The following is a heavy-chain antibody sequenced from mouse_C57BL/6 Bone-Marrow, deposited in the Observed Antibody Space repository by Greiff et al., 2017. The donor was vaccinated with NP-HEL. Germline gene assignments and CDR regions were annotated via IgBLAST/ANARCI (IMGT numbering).Heavy chain of an antibody. D-gene: IGHD2-1*01. V-gene: IGHV5-4*01. J-gene: IGHJ3*01. CDR2: ISDGGSYT. CDR3: ARDLLRAWFAY. Sequence: EVKLVESGGGLVKPGGSLKLSCAASGFTFSSYAMSWVRQTPEKRLEWVATISDGGSYTYYPDNVKGRFTISRDNAKNNLYLQMSHLKSEDTAMYYCARDLLRAWFAYWGQGTLVTVSA. CDR1: GFTFSSYA.